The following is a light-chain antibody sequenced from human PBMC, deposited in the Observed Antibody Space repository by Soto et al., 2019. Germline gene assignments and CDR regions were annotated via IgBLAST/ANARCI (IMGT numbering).Light chain of an antibody. V-gene: IGLV1-40*01. CDR1: SSKIGAGYD. Sequence: QSVLTQPPSVSGAPGQRVTISCTGSSSKIGAGYDVHWYQQLPGTAPKLLIYGNSNRPSGVPDRLSRSKTGTSASLALPGLQAEDEADYYCQSYDSSLRGWVFGGGTKLTVL. CDR2: GNS. J-gene: IGLJ3*02. CDR3: QSYDSSLRGWV.